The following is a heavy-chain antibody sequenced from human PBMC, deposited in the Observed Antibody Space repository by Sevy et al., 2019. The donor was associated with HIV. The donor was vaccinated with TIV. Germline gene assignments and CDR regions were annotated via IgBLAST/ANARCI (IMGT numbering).Heavy chain of an antibody. V-gene: IGHV3-23*01. CDR1: GFTFSSYA. Sequence: RGCLRLSCAASGFTFSSYAMSCVRQAPGKGLEWVSGISGTGANTYYADSVKGRFTLSRNNSKKTMYLQMNSLRAEDTAVYHCAKRGSGYYEVDYWGQGTLVIVSS. CDR3: AKRGSGYYEVDY. J-gene: IGHJ4*02. CDR2: ISGTGANT. D-gene: IGHD3-22*01.